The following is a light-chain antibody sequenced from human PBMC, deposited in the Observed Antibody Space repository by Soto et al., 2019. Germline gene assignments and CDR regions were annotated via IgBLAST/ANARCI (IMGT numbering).Light chain of an antibody. Sequence: EIVLTQSPGTLSLSPGEIATLSCRASQSVSSSYLAWYQQKPGQAPRLLIYGASSRATGIPDRFSGGGSGTDFTLTISRLEPEDFAVYYCQQYGSSRFTFGPGTKVDIK. V-gene: IGKV3-20*01. J-gene: IGKJ3*01. CDR1: QSVSSSY. CDR3: QQYGSSRFT. CDR2: GAS.